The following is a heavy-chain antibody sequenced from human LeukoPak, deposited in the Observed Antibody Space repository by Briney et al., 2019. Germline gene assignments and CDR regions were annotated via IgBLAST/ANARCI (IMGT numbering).Heavy chain of an antibody. J-gene: IGHJ5*02. CDR3: ARVILRLTNGVINWFDP. V-gene: IGHV4-30-4*08. CDR2: IYYSGST. CDR1: GGSISSGDYY. D-gene: IGHD2-8*01. Sequence: PSQTLSLTCTVSGGSISSGDYYWSWIRQPPGKGLEWIGYIYYSGSTYYNPSLKSRVTISVDTSKNQFSLKLSSVTAADTAVYYCARVILRLTNGVINWFDPWGQGTLVTVSS.